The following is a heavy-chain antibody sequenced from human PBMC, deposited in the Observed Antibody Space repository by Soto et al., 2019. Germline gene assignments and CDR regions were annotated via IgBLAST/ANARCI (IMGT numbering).Heavy chain of an antibody. J-gene: IGHJ4*02. D-gene: IGHD3-22*01. V-gene: IGHV1-18*01. CDR2: ISAYNGNT. CDR1: GYTFTSYG. Sequence: QVQLVQSGAEVKKPGASVKVSCKASGYTFTSYGIRWVRQAPGQGLECMGWISAYNGNTNNAQKLQGRLNMTTDTSTSTAYMELRSMRSDDKAVDYCARDYDDSRGSPEASYWGQGTLVTVSS. CDR3: ARDYDDSRGSPEASY.